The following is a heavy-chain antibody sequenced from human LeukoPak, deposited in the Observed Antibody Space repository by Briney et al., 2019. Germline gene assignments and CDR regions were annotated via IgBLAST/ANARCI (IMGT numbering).Heavy chain of an antibody. CDR2: INPNSGGT. D-gene: IGHD3-10*01. CDR1: GYTFTGYY. J-gene: IGHJ3*02. CDR3: ARCYYYGSGTPGGGAFDI. Sequence: ASVKVSCKASGYTFTGYYMHWVRQAPGQGLEWMGWINPNSGGTNYAQKSQGRVTMTRDTSISTAYMELSRLRSDDTAVYYRARCYYYGSGTPGGGAFDIWGQGTMVTVSS. V-gene: IGHV1-2*02.